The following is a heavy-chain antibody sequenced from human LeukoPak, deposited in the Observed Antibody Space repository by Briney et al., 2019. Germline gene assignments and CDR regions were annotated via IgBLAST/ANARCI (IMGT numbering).Heavy chain of an antibody. D-gene: IGHD2-8*02. CDR2: IDPDGITT. CDR3: TRVQAGRSGLMDV. Sequence: GGSLRLSCAASGFTLSGYWMHWVRQAPGEGLVWVSRIDPDGITTSYADSVKGRFTTSRDNARNTLYLQMNSLTAEDTALYYCTRVQAGRSGLMDVWGRGTTVTVSS. J-gene: IGHJ6*02. CDR1: GFTLSGYW. V-gene: IGHV3-74*01.